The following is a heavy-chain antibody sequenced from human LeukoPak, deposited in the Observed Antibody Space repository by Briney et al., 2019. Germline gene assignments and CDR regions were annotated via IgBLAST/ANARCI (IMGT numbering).Heavy chain of an antibody. J-gene: IGHJ5*02. CDR1: GYTFTGYY. D-gene: IGHD5-18*01. CDR3: ARDEYSYDNWFDP. CDR2: INPNSGGT. V-gene: IGHV1-2*06. Sequence: GASVKVSCKASGYTFTGYYMHWVRQAPGQGLEWMGRINPNSGGTNYAQKFQGRVTMTRDTSISTAYMELSRLRSDDTAVYYCARDEYSYDNWFDPWGQGTLVTVSS.